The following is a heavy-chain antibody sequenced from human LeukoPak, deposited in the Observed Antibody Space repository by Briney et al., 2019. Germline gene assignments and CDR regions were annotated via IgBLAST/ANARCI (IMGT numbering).Heavy chain of an antibody. CDR3: AKSMTLQWRGFFDL. V-gene: IGHV3-23*01. Sequence: GGSLRLSCAASGFTFSTYAMSWVRQAPGKGLEWVSTISDSGANTYYADSVRGRFTISRDNSKNTLYLQKNSLRADDTAIYYCAKSMTLQWRGFFDLWGRSTHVTVSS. J-gene: IGHJ2*01. CDR2: ISDSGANT. D-gene: IGHD6-19*01. CDR1: GFTFSTYA.